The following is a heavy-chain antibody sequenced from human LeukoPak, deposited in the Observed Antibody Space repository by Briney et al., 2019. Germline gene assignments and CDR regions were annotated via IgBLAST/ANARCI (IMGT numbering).Heavy chain of an antibody. J-gene: IGHJ6*02. CDR1: GFTFSSYY. CDR3: AKGKVGDSYGMDV. Sequence: GGSLRLSCAATGFTFSSYYMSWIRQAPGKGLEWVSYISSSGSTLDYADSVKGRFTISRDNAKNSLYLQMNSLRAEDTALYYCAKGKVGDSYGMDVWGQGTTVTVSS. V-gene: IGHV3-11*01. D-gene: IGHD3-10*01. CDR2: ISSSGSTL.